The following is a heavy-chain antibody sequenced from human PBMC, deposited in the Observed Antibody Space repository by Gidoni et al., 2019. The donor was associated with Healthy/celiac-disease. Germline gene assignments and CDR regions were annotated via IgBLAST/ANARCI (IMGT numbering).Heavy chain of an antibody. J-gene: IGHJ4*02. V-gene: IGHV3-23*01. CDR3: AMRGDGYYFDY. Sequence: EVQLLESGGGLVQPGGSLRLSVAASGFTFSSYAMSWVRQAPGKGLGWVSAMSGSGGSTYYADSVKGRFTISRDNSKNTLYLQMNSLRAEDTAVYYCAMRGDGYYFDYWGQGTLVTVSS. CDR1: GFTFSSYA. D-gene: IGHD3-10*01. CDR2: MSGSGGST.